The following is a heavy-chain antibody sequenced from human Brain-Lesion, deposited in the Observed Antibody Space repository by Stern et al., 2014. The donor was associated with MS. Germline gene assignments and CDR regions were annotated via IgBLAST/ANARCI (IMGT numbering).Heavy chain of an antibody. Sequence: QVQLVQSGPGLVKPSETLSLTCTVSGGSISSSSYYWGWIRQPPGKGLEWIGSIYYRGSTYYNPSLKSRVTISMDTSKNQFPLRLGSVTAADTAVYFCAKLWLGELPESPFDYWGQGTLVTVSS. J-gene: IGHJ4*02. V-gene: IGHV4-39*01. D-gene: IGHD3-10*01. CDR2: IYYRGST. CDR3: AKLWLGELPESPFDY. CDR1: GGSISSSSYY.